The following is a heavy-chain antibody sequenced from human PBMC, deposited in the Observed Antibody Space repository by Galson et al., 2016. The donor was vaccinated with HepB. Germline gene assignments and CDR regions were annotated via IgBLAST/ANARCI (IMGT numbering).Heavy chain of an antibody. V-gene: IGHV5-51*01. Sequence: QSGAEVKKPGESLRISCKGSGYRFTDYWIGWVRQMPGKGLEWMGIIHPGDSHTRYSPSFQGQVTISADKSLSTAYLQWSSLKASDTAIYYCARRLTHDSKIWDIDYWGQGTLVTVSS. CDR3: ARRLTHDSKIWDIDY. D-gene: IGHD3-16*01. CDR2: IHPGDSHT. CDR1: GYRFTDYW. J-gene: IGHJ4*02.